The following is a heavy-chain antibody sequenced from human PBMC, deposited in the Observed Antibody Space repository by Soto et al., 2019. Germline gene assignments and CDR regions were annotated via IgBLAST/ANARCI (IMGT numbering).Heavy chain of an antibody. CDR3: AKDLRGLGYYFDY. J-gene: IGHJ4*02. CDR2: ISYDGSNK. Sequence: GGSLRLSCAASGFTFSIYGMQWVRHAPGKGLEWVAVISYDGSNKYYADSVKGRFTISRDNSKNTLYLQMNSLRAEDTAVYYCAKDLRGLGYYFDYWGQGTLVTVS. V-gene: IGHV3-30*18. D-gene: IGHD4-17*01. CDR1: GFTFSIYG.